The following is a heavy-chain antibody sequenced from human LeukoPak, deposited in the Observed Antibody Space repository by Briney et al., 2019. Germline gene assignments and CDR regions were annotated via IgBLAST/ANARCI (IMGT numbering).Heavy chain of an antibody. V-gene: IGHV4-34*01. CDR3: ARGRWFDP. CDR2: INHSGST. CDR1: GGSSTGYY. J-gene: IGHJ5*02. Sequence: SQTLSLTCPVYGGSSTGYYWSWIRQPPRKWLEWIGEINHSGSTDYNPSLKSPVTISVDTSKNQLSMTLSSVTAPDTAVYSCARGRWFDPWGEGSLVTVSS.